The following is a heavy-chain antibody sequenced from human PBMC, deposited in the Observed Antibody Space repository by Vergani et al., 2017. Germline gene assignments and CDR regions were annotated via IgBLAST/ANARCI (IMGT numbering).Heavy chain of an antibody. V-gene: IGHV1-69*02. CDR1: GGTFSSYT. D-gene: IGHD6-13*01. Sequence: QVQLVQSGAEVKKPGSSVKVSCKASGGTFSSYTISWVRQAPGQGLEWMGRIIPILGIANYAQKFQGRVTITADKSTSTAYMELSSLRSEDTAVYYCARLTSVGIAAAGRPAGRHLSGEDYWGQGTLVTVSS. CDR2: IIPILGIA. J-gene: IGHJ4*02. CDR3: ARLTSVGIAAAGRPAGRHLSGEDY.